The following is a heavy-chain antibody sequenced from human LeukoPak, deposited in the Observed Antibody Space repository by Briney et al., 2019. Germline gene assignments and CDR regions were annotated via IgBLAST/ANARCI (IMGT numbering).Heavy chain of an antibody. D-gene: IGHD3-22*01. J-gene: IGHJ4*02. V-gene: IGHV4-61*02. CDR1: GGSLSSGSYY. CDR2: IYTSGST. CDR3: ARTYDTCRRDY. Sequence: PSETLSLTCTVSGGSLSSGSYYWSWIRPPAGKGLEWIGRIYTSGSTTYNPSLKSRVTISVDTSATQSSLKLSSVTAADTAVYYCARTYDTCRRDYWGQETLVTVSS.